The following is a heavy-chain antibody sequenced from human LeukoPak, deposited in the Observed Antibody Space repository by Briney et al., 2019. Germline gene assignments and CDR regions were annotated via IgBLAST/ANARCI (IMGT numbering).Heavy chain of an antibody. D-gene: IGHD6-19*01. CDR3: ARGTRYGYSSGWFAALRY. Sequence: SETLSLTCAVYGGSFSGYYWSWIRQPPGKGLEWIGEINHSGSTNYNPSLKSRVTISVDTSKNPLSLKLSAVTAADTAVYYCARGTRYGYSSGWFAALRYWGQGTLVTVSS. J-gene: IGHJ4*02. V-gene: IGHV4-34*01. CDR1: GGSFSGYY. CDR2: INHSGST.